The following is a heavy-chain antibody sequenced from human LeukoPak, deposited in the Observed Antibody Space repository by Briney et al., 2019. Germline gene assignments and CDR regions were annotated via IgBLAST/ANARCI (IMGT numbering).Heavy chain of an antibody. D-gene: IGHD3-22*01. CDR2: ISGSGGST. V-gene: IGHV3-23*01. CDR3: AKLGSDSSGYYY. CDR1: GFTSSSYA. J-gene: IGHJ4*02. Sequence: PGGSLRLSCAASGFTSSSYAMSWVRQAPGKGLEWVSAISGSGGSTYYADSVKGRFTISRDNSKNTLYLQMNSLRAEDTAVYYCAKLGSDSSGYYYWGQGTLVTVSS.